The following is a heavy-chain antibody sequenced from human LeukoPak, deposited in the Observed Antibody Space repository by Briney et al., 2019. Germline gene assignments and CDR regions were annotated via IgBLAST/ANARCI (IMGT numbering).Heavy chain of an antibody. CDR3: ARGHSGSYIRRQIFDY. D-gene: IGHD1-26*01. CDR2: IYYSGST. J-gene: IGHJ4*02. V-gene: IGHV4-59*01. CDR1: GGSISSYY. Sequence: PPETLSLTCTVSGGSISSYYWSWIRQPPGKGLEWIGYIYYSGSTNYNPPLKSRVTISVDTSKNQFSLKLSSVTAADTAVYYCARGHSGSYIRRQIFDYWGQGTLVTVSS.